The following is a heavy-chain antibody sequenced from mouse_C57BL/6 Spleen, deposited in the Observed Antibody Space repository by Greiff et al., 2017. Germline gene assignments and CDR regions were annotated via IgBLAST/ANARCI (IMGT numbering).Heavy chain of an antibody. CDR2: IYPGDGDT. Sequence: QVQLKESGPELVKPGASVKISCKASGYAFSSSWMNWVKQRPGKGLEWIGRIYPGDGDTNYNGKFKGKATLTADKSSSTAYMQLSSLTSEDSAVCFCGNYGGCSWFAYWGQGTLVTVSA. J-gene: IGHJ3*01. CDR3: GNYGGCSWFAY. D-gene: IGHD1-1*02. V-gene: IGHV1-82*01. CDR1: GYAFSSSW.